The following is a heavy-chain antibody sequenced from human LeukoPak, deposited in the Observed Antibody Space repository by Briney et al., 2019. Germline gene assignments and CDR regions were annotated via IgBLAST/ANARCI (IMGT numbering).Heavy chain of an antibody. CDR3: ARLNTGVLSSRTNNWFDP. V-gene: IGHV4-38-2*01. D-gene: IGHD6-13*01. Sequence: PSETLSLTCAVSGYSISSGYFWSWIRQPPGKGLEWIGGIGHSGSTYYNPSLKSRITISTDTSKNRFSLKLSSVTAADTALYYCARLNTGVLSSRTNNWFDPWGQATLVTVFS. CDR2: IGHSGST. CDR1: GYSISSGYF. J-gene: IGHJ5*02.